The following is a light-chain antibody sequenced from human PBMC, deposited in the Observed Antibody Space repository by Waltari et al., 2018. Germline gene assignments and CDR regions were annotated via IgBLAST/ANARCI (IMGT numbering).Light chain of an antibody. J-gene: IGLJ3*02. CDR2: EDY. CDR1: NLDNKY. V-gene: IGLV3-1*01. Sequence: SYELPQTPSVSVSPGQTATISCSGVNLDNKYVSWYQKKAGQSPVRVIYEDYKRPSGLPERFSGSSSGNTATLTISETQAVDEADYYCHVWDSNTGVFGGGTKLTVL. CDR3: HVWDSNTGV.